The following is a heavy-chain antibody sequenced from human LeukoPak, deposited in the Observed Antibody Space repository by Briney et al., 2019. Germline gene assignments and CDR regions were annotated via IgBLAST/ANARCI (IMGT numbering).Heavy chain of an antibody. Sequence: GGSLRLSCAASGFTFSSYSRNWVRQAPGKGLEWVSSISSSSSYIYYADSVKGRFTISRDNAKNSLYLQMNSLRAEDTAVYYCARASIAMTIDYWGQGTLVTVSS. J-gene: IGHJ4*02. CDR1: GFTFSSYS. CDR2: ISSSSSYI. D-gene: IGHD6-6*01. V-gene: IGHV3-21*01. CDR3: ARASIAMTIDY.